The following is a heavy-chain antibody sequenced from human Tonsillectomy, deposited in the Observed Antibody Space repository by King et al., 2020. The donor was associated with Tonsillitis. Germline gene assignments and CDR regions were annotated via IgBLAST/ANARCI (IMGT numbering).Heavy chain of an antibody. CDR1: GFTFSNYG. CDR2: IRYDGNTK. J-gene: IGHJ6*02. Sequence: VQLVESGGGVVQPGGSLRLSCAASGFTFSNYGMHWVRQAPGKGLEWVAFIRYDGNTKYYADSVKGRFTISRDNSKNTLYLQMNSLRAEDTAMYYCDVTLNSGYDYYYYGMDVWGQGTTVTVSS. V-gene: IGHV3-30*02. D-gene: IGHD5-12*01. CDR3: DVTLNSGYDYYYYGMDV.